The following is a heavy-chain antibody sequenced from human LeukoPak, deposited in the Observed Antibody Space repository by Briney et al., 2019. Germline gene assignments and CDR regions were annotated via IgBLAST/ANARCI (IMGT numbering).Heavy chain of an antibody. CDR2: ISSSSSYI. V-gene: IGHV3-21*01. Sequence: GGSLRLSCAASGFTFSSYSMNWVRQAPGKGLEWVSSISSSSSYIYYADSVRGRFTISRDNDKNSMYLQMNSLRAEDTAVYYCARDPSRREGKGDYWGQGTLVTVSS. CDR3: ARDPSRREGKGDY. J-gene: IGHJ4*02. CDR1: GFTFSSYS.